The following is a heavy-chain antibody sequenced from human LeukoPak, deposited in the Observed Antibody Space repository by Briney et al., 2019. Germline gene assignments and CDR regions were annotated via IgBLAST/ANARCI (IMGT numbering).Heavy chain of an antibody. CDR1: GFTFSSYG. CDR2: IWYDGSNK. D-gene: IGHD6-19*01. CDR3: ARDGPKYSSGWYVDY. J-gene: IGHJ4*02. V-gene: IGHV3-33*01. Sequence: PGGSLRLSCAASGFTFSSYGMPWVRQAPGKGLEWVAVIWYDGSNKYYADSVKGRFTISRDNSKNTLYLQMNSLRAEDTAVYYYARDGPKYSSGWYVDYWGQGTLVTVSS.